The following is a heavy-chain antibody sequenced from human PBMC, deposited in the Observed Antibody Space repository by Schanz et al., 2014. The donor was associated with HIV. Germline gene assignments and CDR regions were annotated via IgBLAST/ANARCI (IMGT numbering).Heavy chain of an antibody. Sequence: EVQLLESGGGLVQPGGSLRLSCAASGFTFSNYAMSWVRQAPGKGLEWVSSISGSGVSTFYAGSVKGRFAISRDKSKNTLYLQMNSLRVEDTAVYYCAKMARSVAANTNFDYWGQGTPVTVSS. CDR1: GFTFSNYA. J-gene: IGHJ4*02. V-gene: IGHV3-23*01. CDR3: AKMARSVAANTNFDY. D-gene: IGHD6-19*01. CDR2: ISGSGVST.